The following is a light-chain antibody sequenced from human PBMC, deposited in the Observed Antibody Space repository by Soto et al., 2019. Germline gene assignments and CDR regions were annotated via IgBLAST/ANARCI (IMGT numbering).Light chain of an antibody. CDR1: QSISRY. V-gene: IGKV1-39*01. CDR3: QQSYSTLLT. J-gene: IGKJ4*01. CDR2: AAS. Sequence: DIQMTQSPSSLSASVGDRVTITCRASQSISRYINWYQQKPGKAPELLIYAASSLQSGVPSRYSGSGSGTDFTLTISSLQPEDFATYYCQQSYSTLLTFGGGTKVEIK.